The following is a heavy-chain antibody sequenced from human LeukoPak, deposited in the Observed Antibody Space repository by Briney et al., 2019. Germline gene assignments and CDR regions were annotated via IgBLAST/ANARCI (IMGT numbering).Heavy chain of an antibody. Sequence: GGSLRLSCAASGFTFSSYGMHWVRQAPGKGLEWVAFIRYDGSNKYYADSVKGRFTISRDNAKNSLYLQMNSLRAEDTSVYYCARDYSSGYPDFDYWGQGTLVTVSS. CDR1: GFTFSSYG. CDR3: ARDYSSGYPDFDY. D-gene: IGHD3-22*01. V-gene: IGHV3-30*02. CDR2: IRYDGSNK. J-gene: IGHJ4*02.